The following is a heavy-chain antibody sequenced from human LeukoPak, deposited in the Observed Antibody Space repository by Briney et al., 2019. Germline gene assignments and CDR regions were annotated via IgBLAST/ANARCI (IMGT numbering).Heavy chain of an antibody. Sequence: GGSLRLSCAASGFTFSSYSMNWVRQAPGKGLEWVSSISTSSSYIYYADSVKGRITISRDNARKPLYLQMNSLRAEDTAVYYCARGSRNSGSTHDFDYWGQGTLVTVSS. V-gene: IGHV3-21*01. D-gene: IGHD3-10*01. J-gene: IGHJ4*02. CDR3: ARGSRNSGSTHDFDY. CDR2: ISTSSSYI. CDR1: GFTFSSYS.